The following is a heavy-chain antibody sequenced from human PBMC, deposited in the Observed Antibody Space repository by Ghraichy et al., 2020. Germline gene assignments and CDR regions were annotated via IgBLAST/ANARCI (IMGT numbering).Heavy chain of an antibody. V-gene: IGHV4-59*01. Sequence: SQTLSLTCTVSGGSISSYYWSWIRQPPGKGLEWIGYIYYSGSTNYNPSLKSRVTISVDTSKNQFSLKLSSVTAADTAVYYCARATRGDYYGSGRTLSRGMDVWGQGTTVTVSS. CDR1: GGSISSYY. CDR2: IYYSGST. J-gene: IGHJ6*02. D-gene: IGHD3-10*01. CDR3: ARATRGDYYGSGRTLSRGMDV.